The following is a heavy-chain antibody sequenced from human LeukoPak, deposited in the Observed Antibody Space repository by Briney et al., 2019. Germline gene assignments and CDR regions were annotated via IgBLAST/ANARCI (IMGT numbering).Heavy chain of an antibody. J-gene: IGHJ4*02. D-gene: IGHD3-22*01. CDR1: GASIRSSNYY. V-gene: IGHV4-39*07. CDR3: ARGKYYYDSSGYYWNFDY. CDR2: FDYSGST. Sequence: SETLSLTCTVSGASIRSSNYYWGWIRQPPGKGLEWIGTFDYSGSTNYNPSLKSRVTISVDTSKNQFSLKLSSVTAADTAVYYCARGKYYYDSSGYYWNFDYWGQGTLVTVSS.